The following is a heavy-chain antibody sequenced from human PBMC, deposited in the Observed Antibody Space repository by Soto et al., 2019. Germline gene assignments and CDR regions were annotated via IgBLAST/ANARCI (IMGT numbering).Heavy chain of an antibody. V-gene: IGHV3-74*01. J-gene: IGHJ6*02. CDR3: ARGAARRNYYGMDV. Sequence: GSLRLSCAASGFTFSSYWMRWVRQAPGKGLVWVSRINSDGSSTSYADSVKGRFTISRDNAKNTLYLQMNSLRAEDTAVYYCARGAARRNYYGMDVWGQGTTVTVSS. D-gene: IGHD6-6*01. CDR1: GFTFSSYW. CDR2: INSDGSST.